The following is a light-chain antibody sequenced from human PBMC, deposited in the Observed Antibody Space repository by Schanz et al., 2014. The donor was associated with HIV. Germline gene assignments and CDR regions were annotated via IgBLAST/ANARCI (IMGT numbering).Light chain of an antibody. Sequence: DIQMTQSPSSLSASVGDRVTLTCRASQDIRNALSWYQQKPGKAPKPLIYAASSLQSGVPSRFSGSGSGTEFTLTISSLQPDDFATYYCQQYDTRTTFGQGTKVEI. CDR2: AAS. CDR1: QDIRNA. J-gene: IGKJ1*01. CDR3: QQYDTRTT. V-gene: IGKV1-17*01.